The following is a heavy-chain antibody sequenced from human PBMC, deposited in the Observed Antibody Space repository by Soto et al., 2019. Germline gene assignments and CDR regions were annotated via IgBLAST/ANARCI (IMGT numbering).Heavy chain of an antibody. CDR2: IIPILGIA. Sequence: QVQLVQSGAEVKKPGSSVKVSCKASGGTFSSYTISWVRQSTGQGLEWMGRIIPILGIANSAQKFQGRVTITADKSARTAYMGLSSLRSEAPAVYYFARGAGMTTLTPGVWGNGTAVTFAS. J-gene: IGHJ6*04. V-gene: IGHV1-69*02. CDR3: ARGAGMTTLTPGV. D-gene: IGHD4-17*01. CDR1: GGTFSSYT.